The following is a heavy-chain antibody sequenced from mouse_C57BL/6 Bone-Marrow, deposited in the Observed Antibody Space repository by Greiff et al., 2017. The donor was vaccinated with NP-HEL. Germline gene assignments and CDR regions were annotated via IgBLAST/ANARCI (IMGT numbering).Heavy chain of an antibody. V-gene: IGHV1-26*01. D-gene: IGHD3-2*02. Sequence: VQLQQSGPELVKPGASVKISCKASGYTFTDYYMNWVKQSHGKSLEWIGDINPNNGGTSYNQKFKGKATLTVDKSSSTAYMELRSLTSEDSAVYYCARCCRQLRLSWFAYWGQGTLVTVSA. J-gene: IGHJ3*01. CDR1: GYTFTDYY. CDR3: ARCCRQLRLSWFAY. CDR2: INPNNGGT.